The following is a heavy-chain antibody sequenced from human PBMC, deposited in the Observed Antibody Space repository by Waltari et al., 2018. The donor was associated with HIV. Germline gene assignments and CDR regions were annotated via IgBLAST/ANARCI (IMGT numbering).Heavy chain of an antibody. CDR2: IIPIFGTA. Sequence: QVQLVQSGAEVKKPGSSVKVSCKASGGTFSSYAISWVTPDPGQGLEWMGGIIPIFGTANYAQKFQGRVTITADESTSTAYMELSSLRSEDTAVYYCARDRRTRSQPYWFDPWGQGTLVTVSS. J-gene: IGHJ5*02. CDR1: GGTFSSYA. D-gene: IGHD2-2*01. CDR3: ARDRRTRSQPYWFDP. V-gene: IGHV1-69*01.